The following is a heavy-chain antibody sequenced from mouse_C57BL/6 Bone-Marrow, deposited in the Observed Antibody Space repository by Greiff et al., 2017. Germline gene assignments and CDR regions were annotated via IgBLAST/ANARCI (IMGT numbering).Heavy chain of an antibody. J-gene: IGHJ2*01. CDR1: GYTFTSYW. CDR2: IHPNRGST. V-gene: IGHV1-64*01. Sequence: QVQLQQPGAELVKPGASVKLSCKASGYTFTSYWMHWVKQRPGQGLEWIGMIHPNRGSTNYNEKFTSKATLTVDKSSSTAYMQLSSLTSEDSAVYYCAKAGDFDYWGQGTTLTVSS. D-gene: IGHD3-1*01. CDR3: AKAGDFDY.